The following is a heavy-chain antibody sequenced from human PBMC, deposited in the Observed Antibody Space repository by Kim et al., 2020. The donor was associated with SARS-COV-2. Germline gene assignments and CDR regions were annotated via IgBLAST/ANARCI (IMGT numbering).Heavy chain of an antibody. Sequence: SETLSLTCAVYGGSFSGYYWSWIRQPPGKGLEWIGEINHSGSTNYNPSLKSRVTISVDTSKNQFSLKLSSVTAADTAVYYCARFCSTSCYRYYYGMDVWGQGTTVTVSS. D-gene: IGHD2-2*01. CDR2: INHSGST. V-gene: IGHV4-34*01. J-gene: IGHJ6*02. CDR3: ARFCSTSCYRYYYGMDV. CDR1: GGSFSGYY.